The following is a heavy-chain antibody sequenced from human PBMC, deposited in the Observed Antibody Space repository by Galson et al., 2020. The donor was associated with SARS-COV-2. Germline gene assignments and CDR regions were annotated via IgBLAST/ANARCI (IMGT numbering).Heavy chain of an antibody. CDR3: AGNFDY. CDR1: GGSISSYY. V-gene: IGHV4-59*13. Sequence: SETLSLTCTVSGGSISSYYWSWIRQPPGKGQEWIGYIYYSGSTNYNPSLKSRVTISVDTSKNQFSLKLSSVTAADTAVYYCAGNFDYWGQGTLVTVSS. J-gene: IGHJ4*02. CDR2: IYYSGST.